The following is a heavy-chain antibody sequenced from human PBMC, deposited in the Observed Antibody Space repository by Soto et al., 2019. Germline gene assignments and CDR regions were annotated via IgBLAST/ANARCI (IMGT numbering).Heavy chain of an antibody. CDR2: ISSSSQNI. D-gene: IGHD3-10*01. V-gene: IGHV3-48*01. CDR3: ARDQSRGQVFYYYMDV. Sequence: EVQLVESGGGLVQPGGSLRLSCAASEFTFSTYAMNWVRQAPGKGLEWVSYISSSSQNIRYADSVKCRFTISRDNAKNSLYLQMNSLRAEDTAVYYCARDQSRGQVFYYYMDVWGKGTTVTVSS. CDR1: EFTFSTYA. J-gene: IGHJ6*03.